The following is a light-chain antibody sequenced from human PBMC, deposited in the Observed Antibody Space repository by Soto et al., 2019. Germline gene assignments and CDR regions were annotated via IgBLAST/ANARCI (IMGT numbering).Light chain of an antibody. J-gene: IGLJ2*01. CDR3: SSRTSSSTVI. CDR1: SSDVGGYND. Sequence: QSVLTQPASVSGSPGQSITISCTGTSSDVGGYNDVSWYQQHPGKAPKLMIFEVSNRPSGVSNRFSGSKSGNTASLTISGLRAEDEANYYCSSRTSSSTVIFGGGTKLTVL. CDR2: EVS. V-gene: IGLV2-14*01.